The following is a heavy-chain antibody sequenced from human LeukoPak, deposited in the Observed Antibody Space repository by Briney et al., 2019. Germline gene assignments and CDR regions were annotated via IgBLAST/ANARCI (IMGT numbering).Heavy chain of an antibody. V-gene: IGHV1-69*13. D-gene: IGHD2-2*02. J-gene: IGHJ4*02. CDR3: ALPGGDIVVVPAAIAAFDY. Sequence: GASVKVSCKASGGTFSSYAISWVRQAPGQGLEWMGGIIPIFGTANYAQKFQVRVTITADESTSTAYMELSSLRSEDTAVYYCALPGGDIVVVPAAIAAFDYWGQGTLVTVSS. CDR2: IIPIFGTA. CDR1: GGTFSSYA.